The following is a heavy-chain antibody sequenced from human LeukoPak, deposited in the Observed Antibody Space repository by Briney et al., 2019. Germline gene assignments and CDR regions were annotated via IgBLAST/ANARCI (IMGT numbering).Heavy chain of an antibody. CDR3: AREFSDYYDSSGYLDY. V-gene: IGHV3-23*01. CDR2: LSGSGGST. Sequence: GGSLRLSCAASGFTFSSYAMHWVRQAPGKGLEWVSALSGSGGSTYYADSVKGRFTISRDNSKNTLYLQMNSLRAEDTAVYYCAREFSDYYDSSGYLDYWGQGTLVTVSS. CDR1: GFTFSSYA. D-gene: IGHD3-22*01. J-gene: IGHJ4*02.